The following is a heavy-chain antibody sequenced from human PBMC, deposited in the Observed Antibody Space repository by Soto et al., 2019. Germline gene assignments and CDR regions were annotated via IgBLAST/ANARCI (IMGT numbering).Heavy chain of an antibody. CDR3: AKDTSAAMVTFIDY. J-gene: IGHJ4*02. V-gene: IGHV3-23*01. D-gene: IGHD5-18*01. CDR2: ISGSGGST. CDR1: GFTFSSYA. Sequence: LRLSCAASGFTFSSYAMSWVRQAPGKGLEWVSAISGSGGSTYYADSVKGRFTISRDNSKNTLYLQMNSLRAEDTAVYYCAKDTSAAMVTFIDYWGQGTLVTVS.